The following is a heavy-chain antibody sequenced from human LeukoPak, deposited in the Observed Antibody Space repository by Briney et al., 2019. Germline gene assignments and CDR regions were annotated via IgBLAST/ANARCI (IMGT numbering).Heavy chain of an antibody. J-gene: IGHJ4*02. Sequence: PSETLSLTCIVSGGSISSYYWSWIRQPPGKGLEWIGYIYYSGSTNYNPSLKGRVTISVDTSKNQFSLKLSSVTAADTAVYYCARGGDTYYDSSGYPDYWGQGTLVTVSS. D-gene: IGHD3-22*01. CDR3: ARGGDTYYDSSGYPDY. CDR2: IYYSGST. CDR1: GGSISSYY. V-gene: IGHV4-59*01.